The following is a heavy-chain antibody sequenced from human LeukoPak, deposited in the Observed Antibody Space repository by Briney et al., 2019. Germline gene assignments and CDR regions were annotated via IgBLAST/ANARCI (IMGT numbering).Heavy chain of an antibody. V-gene: IGHV4-61*02. CDR2: IYTSGST. D-gene: IGHD3-10*01. CDR3: ARESGYYYGSGSYYNSH. Sequence: PSETLSLTCTVSGGSISSGSYYWSWIRQPAGKGLEWIGRIYTSGSTNYNPSLKSRVTISVDTSKNQFSLKLSSVTAADTAVYYCARESGYYYGSGSYYNSHWGQGTLVTVSS. J-gene: IGHJ4*02. CDR1: GGSISSGSYY.